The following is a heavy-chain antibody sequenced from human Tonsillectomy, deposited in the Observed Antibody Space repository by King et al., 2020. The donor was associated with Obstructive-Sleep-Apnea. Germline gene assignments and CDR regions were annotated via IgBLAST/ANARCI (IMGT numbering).Heavy chain of an antibody. Sequence: VQLVESGGGVVQPGRSLRLSCAASGFTFSSYGMHWVRQAPGKGLEWVAVIAYDGSNKYYADSVKGRFTISRDNSKNTLYLQMNSLRAEDTAVYYCAKDGWRYCSGGSCRGGDYWGQGTLVTVSS. CDR1: GFTFSSYG. J-gene: IGHJ4*02. CDR2: IAYDGSNK. CDR3: AKDGWRYCSGGSCRGGDY. D-gene: IGHD2-15*01. V-gene: IGHV3-30*18.